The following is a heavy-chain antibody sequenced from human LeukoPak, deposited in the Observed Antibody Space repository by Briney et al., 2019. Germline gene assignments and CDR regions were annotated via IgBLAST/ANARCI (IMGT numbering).Heavy chain of an antibody. J-gene: IGHJ6*02. Sequence: SETLSLTCTVSGGSISSYYWSWIRQPAGKGLEWIGRICTSGSTNYNPSLKSRVTMSVDTSKNQFSLKLSSVTAADTAVYYCARDIARGDSSGYYQTYYYYGMDVWGQGTTVTVSS. CDR1: GGSISSYY. CDR2: ICTSGST. V-gene: IGHV4-4*07. CDR3: ARDIARGDSSGYYQTYYYYGMDV. D-gene: IGHD3-22*01.